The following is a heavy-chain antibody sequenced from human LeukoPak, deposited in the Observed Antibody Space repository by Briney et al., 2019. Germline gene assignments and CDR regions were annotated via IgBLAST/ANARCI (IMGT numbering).Heavy chain of an antibody. CDR3: ARGRISTGYYFFDY. CDR1: GGSFSGYH. Sequence: PSETLSLTCAVYGGSFSGYHWSWIRQPPGKGLEWIGEINHSGSTNYNPSLKSRVTISVDTSKNQFSLKLSSVTAADTAVYYCARGRISTGYYFFDYWGQGTLVTVSS. J-gene: IGHJ4*02. V-gene: IGHV4-34*01. CDR2: INHSGST. D-gene: IGHD3-9*01.